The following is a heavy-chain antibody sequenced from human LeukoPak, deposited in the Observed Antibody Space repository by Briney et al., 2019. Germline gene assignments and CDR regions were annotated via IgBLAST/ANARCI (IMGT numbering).Heavy chain of an antibody. V-gene: IGHV3-48*02. J-gene: IGHJ4*02. Sequence: GGSLRLSCAASGFTFSSYSMNWVRQAPGKGLEWVSYISSSSSTIYYADSVKGRFTISRDNAKNSLYLQMNSLRDEDTAVFYCARDLPPGSSGWFLGYWGQGTLVTVSS. CDR1: GFTFSSYS. CDR3: ARDLPPGSSGWFLGY. CDR2: ISSSSSTI. D-gene: IGHD6-19*01.